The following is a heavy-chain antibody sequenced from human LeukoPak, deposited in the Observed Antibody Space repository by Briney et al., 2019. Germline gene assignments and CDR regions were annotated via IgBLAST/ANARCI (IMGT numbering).Heavy chain of an antibody. Sequence: GGSLRLSFAASGFTFSSYGMQWVRQAPGKGLEWVAVIWYDGSNKYHADSVKGRFTISRDNSKNTLYLQMNSLRAEDTAVYYCAKARIQRWFLLDVWGKGTTVTVSS. J-gene: IGHJ6*04. CDR3: AKARIQRWFLLDV. CDR2: IWYDGSNK. V-gene: IGHV3-33*06. CDR1: GFTFSSYG. D-gene: IGHD5-18*01.